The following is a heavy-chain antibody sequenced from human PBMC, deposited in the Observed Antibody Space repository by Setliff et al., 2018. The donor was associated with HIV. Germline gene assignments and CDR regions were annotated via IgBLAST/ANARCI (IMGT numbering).Heavy chain of an antibody. CDR2: IYYSGST. D-gene: IGHD3-10*01. V-gene: IGHV4-31*03. J-gene: IGHJ3*02. Sequence: SETLSLTCTVSGGSISSGVFYWSWIRQHPGRGLEWIGYIYYSGSTYYNPSLKSRVAVSVDTSKNQFPLSLSSVTAADTAVYYCARSSAERSAVRGLAIAFDIWGPGTKVTVSS. CDR1: GGSISSGVFY. CDR3: ARSSAERSAVRGLAIAFDI.